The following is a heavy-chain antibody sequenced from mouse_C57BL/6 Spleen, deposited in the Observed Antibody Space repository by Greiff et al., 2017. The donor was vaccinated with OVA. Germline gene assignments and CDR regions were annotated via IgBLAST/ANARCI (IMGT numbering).Heavy chain of an antibody. CDR2: IHPNSGST. CDR3: ARAGGSRNAMDH. Sequence: QVQLQQPGAELVKPGASVKLSCKASGYTFTSYWMHWVKQRPGQGLEWIGMIHPNSGSTNYNEKFKSKATLTVDKSSSTAYMQLSSLTSEDSAVYYCARAGGSRNAMDHGGQGTSVTVPS. CDR1: GYTFTSYW. V-gene: IGHV1-64*01. J-gene: IGHJ4*01.